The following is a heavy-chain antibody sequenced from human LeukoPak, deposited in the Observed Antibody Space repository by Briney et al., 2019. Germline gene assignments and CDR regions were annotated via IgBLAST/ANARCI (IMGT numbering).Heavy chain of an antibody. CDR2: ILYSGTT. CDR3: ARRIIARGLGQENWFDP. CDR1: GASVTSYH. V-gene: IGHV4-59*02. D-gene: IGHD3-16*01. J-gene: IGHJ5*02. Sequence: TSETLSLTCTVSGASVTSYHWNWIRQPPGKGLEWIGYILYSGTTNYNPPLNSRVTMSLDTSKNQFSLELSSVTAADTAVYYCARRIIARGLGQENWFDPWGQGILVTVSS.